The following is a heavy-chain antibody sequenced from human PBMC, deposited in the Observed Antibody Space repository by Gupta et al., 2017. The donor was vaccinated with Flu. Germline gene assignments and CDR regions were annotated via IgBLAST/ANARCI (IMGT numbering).Heavy chain of an antibody. D-gene: IGHD3-10*01. J-gene: IGHJ4*02. CDR2: ISWNSGSI. CDR3: AKDMLQEGVFDY. Sequence: EVQLVESGGGLVQPGRSLRLSCAASGFTFDDYAMHWVRQAPGKGLEWVSGISWNSGSIGYADSVKGRFTISRDNAKNSLYLQMNSLRAEDTALYYCAKDMLQEGVFDYWGQGTLVTVSS. CDR1: GFTFDDYA. V-gene: IGHV3-9*01.